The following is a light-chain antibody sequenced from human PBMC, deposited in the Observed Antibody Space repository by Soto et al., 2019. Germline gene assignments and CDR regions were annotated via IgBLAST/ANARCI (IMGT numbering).Light chain of an antibody. J-gene: IGKJ1*01. V-gene: IGKV1-33*01. CDR1: QDISNY. Sequence: DIQMTQSPSSLSASVGDRVTITCQASQDISNYLNWYQQKPGKAPKLQIYDASNLETGVPSRFSGSGSGTDFTFTISSLQPEDIATYYCQQYDNLPPTWTFGQGTKVEIE. CDR3: QQYDNLPPTWT. CDR2: DAS.